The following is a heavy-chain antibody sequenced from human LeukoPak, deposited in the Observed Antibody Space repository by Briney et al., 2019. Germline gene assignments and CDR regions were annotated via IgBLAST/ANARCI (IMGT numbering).Heavy chain of an antibody. CDR3: AGGSGWLIDY. J-gene: IGHJ4*02. CDR1: GFTFSGFW. V-gene: IGHV3-7*04. D-gene: IGHD6-19*01. Sequence: GGSLRLPCAASGFTFSGFWMSWVRQAPGKGLQWVANIKKDGSEKYYVDSVKGRFTISRDNAKNSVYLQMNSLRAEDTAVYYCAGGSGWLIDYWGQGTLVTVSS. CDR2: IKKDGSEK.